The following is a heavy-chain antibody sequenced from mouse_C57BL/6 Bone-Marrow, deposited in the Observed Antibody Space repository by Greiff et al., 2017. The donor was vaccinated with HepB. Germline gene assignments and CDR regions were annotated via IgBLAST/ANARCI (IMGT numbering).Heavy chain of an antibody. CDR2: IYIGNGYT. Sequence: VKQRPGQGLEWIGYIYIGNGYTEYNEKFKGKATLTSDTSSSTAYMQLSSLTSEDSAIYFCARSPTVVAKDWYFDVWGTGTTVTVSS. J-gene: IGHJ1*03. D-gene: IGHD1-1*01. CDR3: ARSPTVVAKDWYFDV. V-gene: IGHV1-58*01.